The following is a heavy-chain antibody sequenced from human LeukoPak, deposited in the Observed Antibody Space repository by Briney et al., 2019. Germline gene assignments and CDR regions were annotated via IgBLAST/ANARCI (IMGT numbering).Heavy chain of an antibody. CDR3: STSIAAAGTNY. Sequence: GGSLRLSCAASGFTFSSYEMNWVRQAPGKGLEWVSYISSSGSTIYYADSVRGRFTISRDNAKNSLSLQMTSLRAEDTAVYYCSTSIAAAGTNYWSQGSLVTVSS. J-gene: IGHJ4*02. CDR1: GFTFSSYE. V-gene: IGHV3-48*03. CDR2: ISSSGSTI. D-gene: IGHD6-13*01.